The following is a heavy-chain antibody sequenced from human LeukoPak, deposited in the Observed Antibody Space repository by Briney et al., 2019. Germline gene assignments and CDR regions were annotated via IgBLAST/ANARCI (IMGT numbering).Heavy chain of an antibody. D-gene: IGHD1-26*01. J-gene: IGHJ4*02. V-gene: IGHV3-33*06. CDR1: GFAFSSYG. CDR2: IWYDGSDK. CDR3: AKTGVGAEQLIDY. Sequence: GRSLRLSCAASGFAFSSYGMHWVRQAPGKGLEWVALIWYDGSDKYYTDSVKGRFTISRDNSKNTLYLQMNSLRAEDTAVYYCAKTGVGAEQLIDYWGQGTLVTVSS.